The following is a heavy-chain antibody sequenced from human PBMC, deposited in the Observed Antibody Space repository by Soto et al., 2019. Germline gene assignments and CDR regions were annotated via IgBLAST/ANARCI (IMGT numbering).Heavy chain of an antibody. Sequence: SVKVSCKASGYTFTSYGISWVRQAPGQGLEWMGWISAYNGNTNYAQKLQGRVTMTTDTSTSTAYMKLRSLRSDDTAVYYCARELGYGGNPVETDWGQGTLVTVSS. J-gene: IGHJ4*02. V-gene: IGHV1-18*01. CDR1: GYTFTSYG. D-gene: IGHD4-17*01. CDR2: ISAYNGNT. CDR3: ARELGYGGNPVETD.